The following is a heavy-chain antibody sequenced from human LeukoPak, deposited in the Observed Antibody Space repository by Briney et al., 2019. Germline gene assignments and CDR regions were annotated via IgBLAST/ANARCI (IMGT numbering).Heavy chain of an antibody. D-gene: IGHD4-23*01. CDR3: ANIFGGNSHRSDY. Sequence: GGSLRLSCAASGFTFSSAWMSWVRQAPGQGLEWLGRIKTKTDGGTTDYAAPVKGRFTISRDDSKDTLYLQMNSLKSDDTAVYYCANIFGGNSHRSDYWGQGTLVSVSS. CDR2: IKTKTDGGTT. CDR1: GFTFSSAW. J-gene: IGHJ4*02. V-gene: IGHV3-15*01.